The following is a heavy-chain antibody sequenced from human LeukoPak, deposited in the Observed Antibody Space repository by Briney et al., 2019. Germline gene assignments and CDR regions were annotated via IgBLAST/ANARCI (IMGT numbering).Heavy chain of an antibody. Sequence: PGGYLRLSCAASGFTFSSYAMSWVRQAPGKGLEWVSAISGSGGSTYYADSVKGRFTISRDNSKNTLYLQMNSLRAEDTAVYYCAKQYDILTGYFSWGQGTLVTVSS. V-gene: IGHV3-23*01. CDR3: AKQYDILTGYFS. D-gene: IGHD3-9*01. CDR1: GFTFSSYA. J-gene: IGHJ5*02. CDR2: ISGSGGST.